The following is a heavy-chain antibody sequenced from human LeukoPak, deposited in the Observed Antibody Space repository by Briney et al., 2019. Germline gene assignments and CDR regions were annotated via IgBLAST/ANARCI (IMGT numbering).Heavy chain of an antibody. CDR3: TTETPINMITFGGVIEADYFDY. Sequence: GGSLRLSCAASGFTFSNAWMSWVRQAPGKGLEWVARIKSKNDGGTTDYAAPVKGRFTISRDDSKNTVYLQMNSLKTEDTAVYYCTTETPINMITFGGVIEADYFDYWGQGTLVTVSS. CDR2: IKSKNDGGTT. V-gene: IGHV3-15*01. D-gene: IGHD3-16*02. J-gene: IGHJ4*02. CDR1: GFTFSNAW.